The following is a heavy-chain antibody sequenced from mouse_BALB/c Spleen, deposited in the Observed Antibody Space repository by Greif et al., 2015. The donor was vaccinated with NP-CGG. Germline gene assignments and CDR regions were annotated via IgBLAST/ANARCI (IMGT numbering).Heavy chain of an antibody. J-gene: IGHJ3*01. V-gene: IGHV14-3*02. Sequence: VQLQQSGAELVKPGASVKLSCTASGFNIKDTYMHWVKQRPEQGLEWIGRIDPANGNTKYDPKFQGKATITADTSSNTAYLQLSSLTSEDTAVYYCARDYDYDAGIFTYWGQGTLVTVSA. D-gene: IGHD2-4*01. CDR1: GFNIKDTY. CDR3: ARDYDYDAGIFTY. CDR2: IDPANGNT.